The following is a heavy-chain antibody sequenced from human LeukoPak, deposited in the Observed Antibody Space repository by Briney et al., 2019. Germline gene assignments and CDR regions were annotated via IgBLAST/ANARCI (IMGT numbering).Heavy chain of an antibody. V-gene: IGHV4-38-2*02. CDR3: ARDGGGYYYDSSGCYPPDY. CDR1: GYSISSGYY. D-gene: IGHD3-22*01. CDR2: IYHSEST. Sequence: SETLSLTCTVSGYSISSGYYWGWIRQPPGKGLEWIGSIYHSESTYYNPSLKSRVTISVDTSKNQFSLKLSSVTAADTAVYYCARDGGGYYYDSSGCYPPDYWGQGTLVTVSS. J-gene: IGHJ4*02.